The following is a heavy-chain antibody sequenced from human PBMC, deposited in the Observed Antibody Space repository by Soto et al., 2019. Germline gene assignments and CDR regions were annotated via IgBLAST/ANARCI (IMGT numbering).Heavy chain of an antibody. CDR1: GGSISSYY. J-gene: IGHJ6*02. Sequence: SETLSLTCTVSGGSISSYYWSWIRQPPGRGLEWIGSMYHSGITYYNLSLKSRVTISVDTSKNQLSLKLSSATAADTAVYYCARSMYSTSAQLYYGMDVWGQGTTVTVSS. V-gene: IGHV4-59*08. CDR2: MYHSGIT. D-gene: IGHD6-6*01. CDR3: ARSMYSTSAQLYYGMDV.